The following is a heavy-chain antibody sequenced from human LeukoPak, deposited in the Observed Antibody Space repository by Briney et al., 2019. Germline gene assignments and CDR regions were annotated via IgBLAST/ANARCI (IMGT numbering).Heavy chain of an antibody. D-gene: IGHD3-9*01. V-gene: IGHV3-74*01. Sequence: GGSLRLSCAASGFTFSSYWMHWVRHAPGKGLVWVSRINSDGSSTSYADSVKGRFTISRDNAKNTLYLQMNSLRAEDTAVYYCARGSARARYLDYWGQGTLVTVSS. CDR3: ARGSARARYLDY. CDR2: INSDGSST. J-gene: IGHJ4*02. CDR1: GFTFSSYW.